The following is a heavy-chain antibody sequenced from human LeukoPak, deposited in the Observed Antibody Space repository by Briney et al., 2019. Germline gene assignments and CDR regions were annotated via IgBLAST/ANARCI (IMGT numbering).Heavy chain of an antibody. D-gene: IGHD4-17*01. V-gene: IGHV3-66*01. CDR3: AGDAGGTTEFDY. Sequence: GGSLRLSCAASGFTVSSNYMSWVRQAQGQGLERDSVIYSGGSTYYADSVTGRFSISRDNAKNKLYFQMNRLFVADTAVNYFAGDAGGTTEFDYWGQGTLVTVSS. CDR2: IYSGGST. CDR1: GFTVSSNY. J-gene: IGHJ4*02.